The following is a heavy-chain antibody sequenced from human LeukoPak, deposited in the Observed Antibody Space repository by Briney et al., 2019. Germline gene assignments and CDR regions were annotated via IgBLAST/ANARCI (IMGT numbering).Heavy chain of an antibody. D-gene: IGHD3-22*01. CDR2: IKQDGSEK. J-gene: IGHJ4*02. V-gene: IGHV3-7*01. CDR1: GLTFSNYW. CDR3: ARDSHYDSSGYYGYFDY. Sequence: PGGSLRLSCAASGLTFSNYWMSWVRQAPGKGLEWVANIKQDGSEKYYVDSVKGRFTISRDNAKYSLYLQMNSLRAEDTAVYYCARDSHYDSSGYYGYFDYWGQGTLVTVSS.